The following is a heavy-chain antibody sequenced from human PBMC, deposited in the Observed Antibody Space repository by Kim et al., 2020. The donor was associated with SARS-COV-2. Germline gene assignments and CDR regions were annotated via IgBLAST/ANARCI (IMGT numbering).Heavy chain of an antibody. CDR3: AKDVEGSGSTPFDY. J-gene: IGHJ4*02. Sequence: AEVVKGRFTIARDNAKNSLYLQMNSLRAEDTALYYCAKDVEGSGSTPFDYWGQGTLVTVSS. D-gene: IGHD3-10*01. V-gene: IGHV3-9*01.